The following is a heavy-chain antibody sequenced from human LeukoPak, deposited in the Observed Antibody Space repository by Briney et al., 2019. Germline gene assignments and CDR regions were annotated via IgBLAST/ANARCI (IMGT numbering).Heavy chain of an antibody. Sequence: SETLSLTCTVSGCSISSYYWSWIRQPPGKGLEWIGYIYYSGSTNYNPSLKSRVTISVDTSKNQFSLKLSSVTAADTAVYYCAGGDPNWFDPWGQGTLVTVSS. CDR2: IYYSGST. J-gene: IGHJ5*02. D-gene: IGHD2-21*02. V-gene: IGHV4-59*01. CDR3: AGGDPNWFDP. CDR1: GCSISSYY.